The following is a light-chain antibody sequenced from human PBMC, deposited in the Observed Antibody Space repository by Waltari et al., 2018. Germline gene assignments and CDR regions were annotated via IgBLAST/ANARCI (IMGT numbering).Light chain of an antibody. CDR2: EGS. Sequence: QSALTQPASLSGSPGQSITIPCTGTSRAVGSSNLVSGSQQPPGKAPKLIIYEGSKRPSGVSYRLSGSKSGNTASLTISGLQAEDEADYHCCSYAGGSAFVVFGGGTKLTVL. V-gene: IGLV2-23*03. J-gene: IGLJ2*01. CDR1: SRAVGSSNL. CDR3: CSYAGGSAFVV.